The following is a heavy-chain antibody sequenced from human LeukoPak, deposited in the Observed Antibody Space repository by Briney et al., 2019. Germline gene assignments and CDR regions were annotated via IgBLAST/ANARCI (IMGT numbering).Heavy chain of an antibody. CDR3: ASLPNGAAGSFDY. V-gene: IGHV1-69*05. J-gene: IGHJ4*02. CDR1: GGTFSSYA. Sequence: SVKVSCKASGGTFSSYAISWVRQAPGQGLEWMGRIIPIFGTADYAQKFQGRVTITTDESTSTAYMELSSLRSEDTAVYYCASLPNGAAGSFDYWGQGTLVTVSS. D-gene: IGHD6-13*01. CDR2: IIPIFGTA.